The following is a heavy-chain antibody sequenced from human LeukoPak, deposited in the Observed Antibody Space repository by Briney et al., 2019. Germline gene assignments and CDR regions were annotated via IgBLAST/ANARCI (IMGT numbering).Heavy chain of an antibody. CDR2: IYHSGNT. CDR3: ARQDYDFWSGGGGAFDI. D-gene: IGHD3-3*01. CDR1: GYSISSGYY. J-gene: IGHJ3*02. Sequence: SETLSLTCAVSGYSISSGYYWGWIRQPPGKGLEWIGSIYHSGNTYYNPSLKSRVTISVDTSKNQFSLKLSSVTAADTAVYYCARQDYDFWSGGGGAFDIWGQGTMVTVSS. V-gene: IGHV4-38-2*01.